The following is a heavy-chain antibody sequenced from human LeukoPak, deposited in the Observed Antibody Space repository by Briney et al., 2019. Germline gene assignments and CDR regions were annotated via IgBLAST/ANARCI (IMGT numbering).Heavy chain of an antibody. V-gene: IGHV5-51*01. CDR1: GYRFTSYW. J-gene: IGHJ4*02. CDR2: IYPGDSDT. D-gene: IGHD1-26*01. Sequence: GESLKISCKGSGYRFTSYWIGWVRQMPGKGLEWMGIIYPGDSDTRYSPSFQGQVTISADKSITTAYLQWSSMKASDTAMYFCARPRVGATTALDYWGQGTLVTVSS. CDR3: ARPRVGATTALDY.